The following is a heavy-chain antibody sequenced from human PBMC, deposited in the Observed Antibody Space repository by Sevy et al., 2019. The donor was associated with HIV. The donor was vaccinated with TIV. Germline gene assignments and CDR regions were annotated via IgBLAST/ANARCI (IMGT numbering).Heavy chain of an antibody. CDR2: INHSGST. CDR3: YGYCSSTSCHNWFDP. V-gene: IGHV4-34*01. J-gene: IGHJ5*02. Sequence: SETLSLTCAVYGGSFSGYYWSWIRQPPGKGLEWIGEINHSGSTNYNPSLKSRVTISVDTSKNQFSLKLSSVTAADTAVYYCYGYCSSTSCHNWFDPWGQGTLVTVSS. D-gene: IGHD2-2*01. CDR1: GGSFSGYY.